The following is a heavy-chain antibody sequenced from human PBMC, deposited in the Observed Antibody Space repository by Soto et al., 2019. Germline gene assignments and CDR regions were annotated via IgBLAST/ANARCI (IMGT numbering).Heavy chain of an antibody. CDR1: GFTFSDYY. CDR3: ASRGYCSSTSCYNHDAFDI. J-gene: IGHJ3*02. Sequence: QVQLVESGGGLVKPGGSLRLPCAASGFTFSDYYMSWIRQAPGKGLEWVSYISSSSSYTNYADSVKGRFTISRDNAKNSLYLQMNSLRAEDTAVYYCASRGYCSSTSCYNHDAFDIWGQGTMVTVSS. CDR2: ISSSSSYT. D-gene: IGHD2-2*01. V-gene: IGHV3-11*05.